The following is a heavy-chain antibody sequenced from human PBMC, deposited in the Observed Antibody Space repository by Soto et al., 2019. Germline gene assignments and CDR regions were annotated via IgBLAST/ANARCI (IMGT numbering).Heavy chain of an antibody. Sequence: TLSLTCSVSGGSISSGGYYWSWIRQHPGKGLEWIGYIYYTGSTYYNPSLKSRVTISVDTSKNQFSLKLSSVTAADTAVFFCARDRGRVGMVVTPQVFVFNIGAKGKMVPV. CDR2: IYYTGST. CDR1: GGSISSGGYY. CDR3: ARDRGRVGMVVTPQVFVFNI. J-gene: IGHJ3*02. D-gene: IGHD2-21*02. V-gene: IGHV4-31*03.